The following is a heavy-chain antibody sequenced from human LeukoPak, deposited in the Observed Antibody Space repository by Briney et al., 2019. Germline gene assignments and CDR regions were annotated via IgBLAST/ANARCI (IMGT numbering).Heavy chain of an antibody. CDR1: GGSFSGYY. CDR2: INHSGST. J-gene: IGHJ6*03. V-gene: IGHV4-34*01. Sequence: SETLSLTCAVYGGSFSGYYWSWIRQPPGKGLEWIGEINHSGSTNYNPSLKSRVTISVDTSKNQFPLKLSSVTAADTAVYYCASYSSNYAYYYYYMDVWGKGTTVTVSS. CDR3: ASYSSNYAYYYYYMDV. D-gene: IGHD4-11*01.